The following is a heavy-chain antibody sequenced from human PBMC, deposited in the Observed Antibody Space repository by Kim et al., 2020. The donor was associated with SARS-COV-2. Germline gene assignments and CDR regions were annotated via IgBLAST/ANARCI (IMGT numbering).Heavy chain of an antibody. CDR2: ISGSGGST. J-gene: IGHJ4*02. CDR3: AKDQDYGSGSYYIGYYFDY. CDR1: GFTFSSYA. V-gene: IGHV3-23*01. Sequence: GGSLRLSCAASGFTFSSYAMSWVRQAPGKGLEWVSAISGSGGSTYYADSVKGRFTISRDNSKNTLYLQMNSLRAEDTAVYYCAKDQDYGSGSYYIGYYFDYWGQGTLVTVSS. D-gene: IGHD3-10*01.